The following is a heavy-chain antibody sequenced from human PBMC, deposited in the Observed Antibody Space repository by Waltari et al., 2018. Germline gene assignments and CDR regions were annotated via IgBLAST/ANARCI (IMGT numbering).Heavy chain of an antibody. V-gene: IGHV4-34*01. D-gene: IGHD3-3*01. CDR3: ARGGGTILFDY. J-gene: IGHJ4*02. CDR2: INHSGST. CDR1: GGSFSGYY. Sequence: QVQLQQWGAGLLKPSETLSLTCAVYGGSFSGYYWSWIRQPPGKGLEWIGEINHSGSTNYNPPLKSRVTISVDTSKNQFSLKLSSVTAADTAVYYCARGGGTILFDYWGQGTLVTVSS.